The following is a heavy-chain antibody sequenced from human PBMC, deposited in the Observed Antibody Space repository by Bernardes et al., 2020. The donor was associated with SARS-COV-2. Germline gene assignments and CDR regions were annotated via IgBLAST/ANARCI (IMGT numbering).Heavy chain of an antibody. J-gene: IGHJ6*02. D-gene: IGHD1-26*01. CDR3: GHRVGSNDYSGLDV. V-gene: IGHV2-5*01. Sequence: SGPTLVKPTQTLTLTCSFSGFSLTTIGVGVGWIRQPPEKALEWLAVIYWNDDKRYSPSLKSRLTITKDTSKNQVVLTMTNMDPVDTATYYCGHRVGSNDYSGLDVWGQGTTVTVSS. CDR1: GFSLTTIGVG. CDR2: IYWNDDK.